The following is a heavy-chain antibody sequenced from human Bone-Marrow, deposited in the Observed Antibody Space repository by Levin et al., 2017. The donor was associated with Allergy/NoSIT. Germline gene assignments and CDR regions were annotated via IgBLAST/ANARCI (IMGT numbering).Heavy chain of an antibody. Sequence: GESLKISCAASGFTFSSYAMHWVRQAPGKGLEWVAVISYDGSNKYYADSVKGRFTISRDNSKNTLYLQMNSLRAEDTAVYYCAREGGTVVTPDAFDIWGQGTMVTVSS. J-gene: IGHJ3*02. CDR2: ISYDGSNK. CDR1: GFTFSSYA. D-gene: IGHD4-23*01. CDR3: AREGGTVVTPDAFDI. V-gene: IGHV3-30*04.